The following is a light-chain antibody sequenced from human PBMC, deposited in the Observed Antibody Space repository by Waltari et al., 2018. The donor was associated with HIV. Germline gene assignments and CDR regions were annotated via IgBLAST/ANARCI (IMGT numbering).Light chain of an antibody. Sequence: QSVLTQPPSASGTHGQSVTISCSGSGPNIGSNYVYWYQQVPGTAPKLLIFRDRQRPPGVPDRFSASKSGTSASLAISGLRSEDEAHYYCATWDDRENGHGIFGGGTQLTVL. CDR2: RDR. CDR1: GPNIGSNY. V-gene: IGLV1-47*01. CDR3: ATWDDRENGHGI. J-gene: IGLJ7*01.